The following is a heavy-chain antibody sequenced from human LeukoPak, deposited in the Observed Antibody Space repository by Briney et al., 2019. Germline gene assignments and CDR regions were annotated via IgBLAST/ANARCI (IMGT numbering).Heavy chain of an antibody. Sequence: ASVKVSCKASGYNFTTLSIAWVRQAPGQGLEWTGWTNANNGKTHYAQKFHDRVTMTTDASTNTAYMELRGLKSDDTAMYYCSRGSTFGAAVDFNFWGQGTLVTVSS. CDR1: GYNFTTLS. D-gene: IGHD3-16*01. J-gene: IGHJ4*02. V-gene: IGHV1-18*01. CDR3: SRGSTFGAAVDFNF. CDR2: TNANNGKT.